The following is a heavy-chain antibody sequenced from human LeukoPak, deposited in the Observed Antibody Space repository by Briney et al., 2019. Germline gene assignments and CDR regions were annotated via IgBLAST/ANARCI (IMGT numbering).Heavy chain of an antibody. CDR1: GYTFTGYY. Sequence: ASVTVSFTASGYTFTGYYMHWVRQAPGQGLEWMGWINPNSGGTNYAQKFQGRVTMTRDTSISTAYMELSRLRSDDTAVYYCARDEDQLLVFDYWGQGTLVTVSS. CDR3: ARDEDQLLVFDY. V-gene: IGHV1-2*02. J-gene: IGHJ4*02. CDR2: INPNSGGT. D-gene: IGHD2-2*01.